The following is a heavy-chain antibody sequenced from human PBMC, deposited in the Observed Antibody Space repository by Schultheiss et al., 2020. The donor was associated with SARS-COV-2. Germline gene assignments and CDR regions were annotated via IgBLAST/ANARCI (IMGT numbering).Heavy chain of an antibody. V-gene: IGHV3-15*01. D-gene: IGHD2-2*01. J-gene: IGHJ6*02. CDR3: SRVYCDSITCYGTGMDV. Sequence: GESLKISCVASGFTLSNGWMNWVRQAPGKGLEWVGRIKSKIDGETTDYAAPVRGRFTMSRDDSKNTVYMEMNSLKTEDTAVYYCSRVYCDSITCYGTGMDVWGQGTTVTVSS. CDR1: GFTLSNGW. CDR2: IKSKIDGETT.